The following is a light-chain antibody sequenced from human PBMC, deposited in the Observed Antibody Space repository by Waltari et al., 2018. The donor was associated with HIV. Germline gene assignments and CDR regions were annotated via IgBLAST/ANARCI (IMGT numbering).Light chain of an antibody. Sequence: QSALTQPASVSGSPGQSITTSCNATSSDFGGYDYVSSYHQYPGNAPKLIIFGVTNRPSGVSTRFSGSKSGNIASLTISGLQAEDEADYYCTSYTSISPLAIFGGGTQVTVL. CDR3: TSYTSISPLAI. J-gene: IGLJ7*01. CDR2: GVT. CDR1: SSDFGGYDY. V-gene: IGLV2-14*01.